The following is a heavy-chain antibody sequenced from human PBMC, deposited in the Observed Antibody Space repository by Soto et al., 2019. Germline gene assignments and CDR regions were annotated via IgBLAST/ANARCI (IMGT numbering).Heavy chain of an antibody. J-gene: IGHJ6*02. D-gene: IGHD6-19*01. V-gene: IGHV5-10-1*01. CDR1: GYSFTSYW. CDR3: ARQTEAGRTYYYYYGMGV. Sequence: GESLKISCKGSGYSFTSYWISWVRQMPGKGLEWMGRIDPSDSYTNYSPSFQGHVTISADKSISTAYLQWSSLKASDTAMYHCARQTEAGRTYYYYYGMGVWGQGTTVTVSS. CDR2: IDPSDSYT.